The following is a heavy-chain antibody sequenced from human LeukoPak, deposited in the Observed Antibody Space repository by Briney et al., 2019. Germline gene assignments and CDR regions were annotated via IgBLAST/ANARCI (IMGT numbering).Heavy chain of an antibody. CDR3: VKEVVATICHL. Sequence: GGSLRLSCAASGFILSNYAMTWVRQAPGKGLEWVSGINTIGTRTYYADSVKGRFTISRDNSKNTLFLQMNSLRAEDTAVYYFVKEVVATICHLWGQGTLVTVSS. V-gene: IGHV3-23*01. CDR1: GFILSNYA. CDR2: INTIGTRT. J-gene: IGHJ4*02. D-gene: IGHD5-12*01.